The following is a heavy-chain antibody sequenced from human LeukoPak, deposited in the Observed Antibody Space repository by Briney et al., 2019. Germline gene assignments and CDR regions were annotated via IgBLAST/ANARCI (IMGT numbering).Heavy chain of an antibody. CDR2: IYSGGST. J-gene: IGHJ4*02. Sequence: PGGSLRLSCAAAGFTVSSNCMNWVRQAPGKGLEWVSVIYSGGSTYYADSVQGRFTISRDNSKNTLYLQMNSLGAEDTAVYYCASGDNIGYYYGPDYWGQGTLVTVSS. D-gene: IGHD3-22*01. CDR3: ASGDNIGYYYGPDY. V-gene: IGHV3-53*01. CDR1: GFTVSSNC.